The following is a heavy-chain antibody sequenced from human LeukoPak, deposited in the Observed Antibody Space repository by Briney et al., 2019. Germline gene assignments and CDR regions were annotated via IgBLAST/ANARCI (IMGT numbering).Heavy chain of an antibody. J-gene: IGHJ4*02. V-gene: IGHV3-23*01. CDR3: AKSGGSYPYYFDY. CDR2: ISGSGDNT. D-gene: IGHD1-26*01. Sequence: GGSLRLSCAASGFTFSSYAMHWVRQAPGKGLEWVSAISGSGDNTYYADSVKGRFTISRDNSKNTLYLQMNSLRAGDTAVYYCAKSGGSYPYYFDYWGQGTLVTVSS. CDR1: GFTFSSYA.